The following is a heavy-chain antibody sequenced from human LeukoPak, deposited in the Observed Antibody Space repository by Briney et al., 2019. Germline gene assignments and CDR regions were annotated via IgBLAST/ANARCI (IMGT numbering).Heavy chain of an antibody. CDR2: IDHSGST. D-gene: IGHD1-26*01. V-gene: IGHV4-34*01. CDR3: ARFNSGSYQHYFDC. CDR1: GGSFSGYY. J-gene: IGHJ4*02. Sequence: SETLSLTRAVYGGSFSGYYWSWIRQPPGKGLEWIGEIDHSGSTNYNPSLKSRVTISVDTSKNQFSLKLSSVTAADTAMYYCARFNSGSYQHYFDCWGQGTLVTVSS.